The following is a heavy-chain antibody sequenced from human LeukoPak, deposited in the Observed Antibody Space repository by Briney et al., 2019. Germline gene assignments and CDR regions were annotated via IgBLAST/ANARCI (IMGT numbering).Heavy chain of an antibody. V-gene: IGHV3-23*01. CDR3: VKARGLSRLAGGAFHL. J-gene: IGHJ3*01. Sequence: GGSLRLSCAASGFTSRNSVMSWVRQPPGKGLEWVSSSDTDGDTQYADSVKGRFTMPRDNSKNTLYLRMNNLRSEDMAVYYCVKARGLSRLAGGAFHLWGQGTMVIVSS. CDR1: GFTSRNSV. CDR2: SDTDGDT. D-gene: IGHD6-19*01.